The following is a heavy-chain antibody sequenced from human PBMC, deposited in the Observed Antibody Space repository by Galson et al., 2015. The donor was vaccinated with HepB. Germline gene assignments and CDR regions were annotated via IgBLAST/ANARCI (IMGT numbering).Heavy chain of an antibody. J-gene: IGHJ5*02. CDR3: AREGGYCSGGSCYSAGWFDP. CDR2: ISSSGSTI. Sequence: IRQAPGKGLEWVSYISSSGSTIYYADSVKGRFTISRDNAKNSLYLQMNSLRAEDTAVYYCAREGGYCSGGSCYSAGWFDPWGQGTLVTVSS. V-gene: IGHV3-11*04. D-gene: IGHD2-15*01.